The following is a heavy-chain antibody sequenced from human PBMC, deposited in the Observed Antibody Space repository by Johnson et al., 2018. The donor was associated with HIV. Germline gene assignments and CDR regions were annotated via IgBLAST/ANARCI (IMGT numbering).Heavy chain of an antibody. CDR3: ARDGSGNAFDI. CDR2: INWNGGGT. J-gene: IGHJ3*02. D-gene: IGHD2-15*01. Sequence: VLLVESGGGVIRPGGSLRLSCAVSGFIFSSYDMHWVRQATGKGLEWVSGINWNGGGTGYADSVKGRFTISRDNAKNSLCLQMNSLRAEDTALYYCARDGSGNAFDIWGQGTMVTVSS. CDR1: GFIFSSYD. V-gene: IGHV3-20*04.